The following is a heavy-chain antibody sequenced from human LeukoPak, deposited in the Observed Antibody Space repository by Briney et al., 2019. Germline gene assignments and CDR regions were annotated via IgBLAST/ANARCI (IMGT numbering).Heavy chain of an antibody. V-gene: IGHV1-2*04. CDR2: INPNSGGT. CDR3: ARVRGRDRIAAAGQGAFDI. CDR1: GYTFTGYY. J-gene: IGHJ3*02. Sequence: ASVKVSCKASGYTFTGYYMHWVRQAPGQGLEWMGWINPNSGGTNYAQKFQGWVTMTRDTSISTAYMELSRLRSDDTAVYYCARVRGRDRIAAAGQGAFDIWGQGTMVTVSS. D-gene: IGHD6-13*01.